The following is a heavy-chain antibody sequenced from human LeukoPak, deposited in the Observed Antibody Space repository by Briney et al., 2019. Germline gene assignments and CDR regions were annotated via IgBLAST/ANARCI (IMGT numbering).Heavy chain of an antibody. CDR2: IYYSGST. J-gene: IGHJ6*03. CDR1: GGSISSSDYY. D-gene: IGHD1-1*01. V-gene: IGHV4-39*07. CDR3: ARDTGTYYYYYYMDV. Sequence: SETLSLTCSVSGGSISSSDYYWGWIRQPPGKGLEWIRSIYYSGSTYYNPSLKSRVTISVDTSKNQFSLKLSSVTAADTAVYYCARDTGTYYYYYYMDVWGKGTTVTVSS.